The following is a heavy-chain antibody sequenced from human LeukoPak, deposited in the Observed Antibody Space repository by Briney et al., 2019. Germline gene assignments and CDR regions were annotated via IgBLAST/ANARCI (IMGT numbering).Heavy chain of an antibody. D-gene: IGHD2-8*02. CDR2: MNPKSGNT. J-gene: IGHJ6*03. CDR3: ARAEGGGVGRPYYTDV. V-gene: IGHV1-8*01. CDR1: GYTFTSSY. Sequence: ASAKVSCKPSGYTFTSSYLNRGRQGTGEGVEWRGWMNPKSGNTGYAQKVQGTVTMTRNTTLGPRYMANGGLRSQDTGRYYWARAEGGGVGRPYYTDVWGKGTTVTVSS.